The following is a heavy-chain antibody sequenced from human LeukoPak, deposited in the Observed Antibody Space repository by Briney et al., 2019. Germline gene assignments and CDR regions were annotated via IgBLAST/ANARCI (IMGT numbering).Heavy chain of an antibody. J-gene: IGHJ4*02. CDR1: GFTFSSYS. V-gene: IGHV3-48*02. D-gene: IGHD3-10*01. CDR2: ISSSSSTI. CDR3: ARDRLLWLY. Sequence: PGGSLRLSCAASGFTFSSYSMNWVRQAPGKGPEWVSYISSSSSTIYYVDSVQCRFNIPRNKANHSLYLPMNSLRDEDTAVYYCARDRLLWLYWGQGTLVTVSS.